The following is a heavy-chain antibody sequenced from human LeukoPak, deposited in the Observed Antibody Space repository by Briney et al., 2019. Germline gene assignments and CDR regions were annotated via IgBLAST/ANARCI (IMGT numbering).Heavy chain of an antibody. J-gene: IGHJ4*02. CDR2: IYYSGST. CDR1: GGSISSSSYY. Sequence: SETLSLTCTVSGGSISSSSYYWGWIRQPPGKGLEWIGSIYYSGSTYYNPSLKSRVTISVDTSKNQFSLKLSSVTAADTAVYYCARDSYRYCSGGSCYKITFFDYWGQGTLVTVSS. D-gene: IGHD2-15*01. CDR3: ARDSYRYCSGGSCYKITFFDY. V-gene: IGHV4-39*07.